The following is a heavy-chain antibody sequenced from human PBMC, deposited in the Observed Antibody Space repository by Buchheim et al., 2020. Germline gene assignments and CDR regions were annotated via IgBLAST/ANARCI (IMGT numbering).Heavy chain of an antibody. V-gene: IGHV2-70*04. CDR2: IDWDDDK. J-gene: IGHJ4*02. D-gene: IGHD4-23*01. CDR3: ARIYGANPFSFDY. CDR1: GFSLSTSNMR. Sequence: QVTLKESGPALVKPTQTLTLTCTFSGFSLSTSNMRVNWIRQPPGKALEWLARIDWDDDKFYSTSLKTRLTISKETSKNQVVLTMTNMDPVDTAMYYCARIYGANPFSFDYWGQGTL.